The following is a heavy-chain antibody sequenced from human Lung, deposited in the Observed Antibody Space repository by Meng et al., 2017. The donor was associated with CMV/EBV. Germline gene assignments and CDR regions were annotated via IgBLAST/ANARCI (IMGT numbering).Heavy chain of an antibody. J-gene: IGHJ4*02. CDR3: ARSSGWSRFDH. D-gene: IGHD6-19*01. CDR2: INPSDDT. CDR1: GYTLTDYY. V-gene: IGHV1-2*02. Sequence: QVQLVQSGAEVXXXXXSVKVSWKASGYTLTDYYIHWVRQAPGQWLEWMGWINPSDDTNYAQNFQGRVTMTRDMSINTVYMELSRLTSDDTAVYYCARSSGWSRFDHWGQGTLVTVSS.